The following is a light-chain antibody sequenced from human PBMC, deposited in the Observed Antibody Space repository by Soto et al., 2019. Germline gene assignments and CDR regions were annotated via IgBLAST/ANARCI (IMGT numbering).Light chain of an antibody. CDR1: NSDVGSYNL. CDR3: CSYAGSSTWV. CDR2: EVN. Sequence: QSVLTQPASVSGSPGQSITISCTGTNSDVGSYNLVSWYQQHPGKAPKLMIYEVNKWPSGVFNRFSGSKSGNTASLTISGLQAEDEADYYCCSYAGSSTWVFGGGTKVTVL. V-gene: IGLV2-23*02. J-gene: IGLJ3*02.